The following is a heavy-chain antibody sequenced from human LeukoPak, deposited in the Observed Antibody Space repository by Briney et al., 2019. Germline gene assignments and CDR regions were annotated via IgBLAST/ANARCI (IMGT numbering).Heavy chain of an antibody. D-gene: IGHD6-13*01. CDR3: ARYSRSWYVPIFDY. CDR2: ISSSGSTI. CDR1: GFTFSSYS. V-gene: IGHV3-48*01. J-gene: IGHJ4*02. Sequence: GGSLRPSCAASGFTFSSYSMNWVRQAPGKGLEWVSYISSSGSTIYYADSVKGRFTISRDDSKNTLYLQMNSLRAEDTAVYYCARYSRSWYVPIFDYWGQGTLVTVSS.